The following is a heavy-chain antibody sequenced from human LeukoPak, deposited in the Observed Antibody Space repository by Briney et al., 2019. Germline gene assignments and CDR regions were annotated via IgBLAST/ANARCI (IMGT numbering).Heavy chain of an antibody. D-gene: IGHD3-10*02. V-gene: IGHV4-34*01. Sequence: SETLSLTCAVYGGSFSGYYWSWIRQPPGKGLEWIGEINHSGSTNYNPSLKSRVTISVDTSKNQFSLKLSSVTAADTAVYYCASGEYYLVGGIFLPHDVWAYGGRGTLVTVP. CDR1: GGSFSGYY. CDR2: INHSGST. CDR3: ASGEYYLVGGIFLPHDVWAY. J-gene: IGHJ4*02.